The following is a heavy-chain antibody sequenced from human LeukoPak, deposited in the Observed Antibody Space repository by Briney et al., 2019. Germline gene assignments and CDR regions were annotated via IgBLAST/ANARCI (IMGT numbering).Heavy chain of an antibody. CDR1: GFTFSGYE. V-gene: IGHV3-48*03. D-gene: IGHD4-17*01. CDR2: ISSSGTTK. CDR3: ARASDYGDYGIDY. J-gene: IGHJ4*02. Sequence: GGSLRLSCAASGFTFSGYEMNWVRQAPGKGLEWVSYISSSGTTKYYADSVKGRFTISRDNAKNSLYLQMNSLRAEDTAVYYCARASDYGDYGIDYWGQGALVTVSS.